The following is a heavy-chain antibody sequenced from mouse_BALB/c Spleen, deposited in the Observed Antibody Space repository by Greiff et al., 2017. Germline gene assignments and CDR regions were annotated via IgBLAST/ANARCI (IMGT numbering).Heavy chain of an antibody. D-gene: IGHD1-1*01. J-gene: IGHJ1*01. V-gene: IGHV3-2*02. CDR3: ARQDYGSSYWYFDV. CDR1: GYSITSDYA. Sequence: EVHLVESGPGLVKPSQSLSLTCTVTGYSITSDYAWNWIRQFPGNKLEWMGYISYSGSTSYNPSLKSRISITRDTSKNQFFLQLNSVTTEDTATYYCARQDYGSSYWYFDVWGAGTTVTVSS. CDR2: ISYSGST.